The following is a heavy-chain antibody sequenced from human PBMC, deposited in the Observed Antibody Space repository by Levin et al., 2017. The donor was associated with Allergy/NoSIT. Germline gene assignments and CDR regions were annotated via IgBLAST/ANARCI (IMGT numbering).Heavy chain of an antibody. CDR3: AGHSTHFDSSGYVYDDY. CDR2: ISSDGGTA. Sequence: GGSLRLSCEVSGITFSTYAMTWVRQAPGKGLEWVSTISSDGGTAYYADSVKGRFTISRDNSRNTLYVQLNSLGADDPAVYYCAGHSTHFDSSGYVYDDYWGQGTLVTVSS. CDR1: GITFSTYA. D-gene: IGHD5/OR15-5a*01. J-gene: IGHJ4*02. V-gene: IGHV3-23*01.